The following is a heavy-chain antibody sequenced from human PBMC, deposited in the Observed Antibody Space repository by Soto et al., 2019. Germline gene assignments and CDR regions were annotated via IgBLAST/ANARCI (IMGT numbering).Heavy chain of an antibody. V-gene: IGHV6-1*01. CDR2: TYYRSKWYN. D-gene: IGHD2-2*02. CDR3: XRGDCSSTSRYIGPNDY. J-gene: IGHJ4*02. Sequence: SQTLSLTCAISGDSVSSNSAAWNWIRQSPSRGLEWLGRTYYRSKWYNDYAVSVKSRITINPDTSKNQFSLQLNSVTPEDTAVYYCXRGDCSSTSRYIGPNDYWGQGTLVTVSS. CDR1: GDSVSSNSAA.